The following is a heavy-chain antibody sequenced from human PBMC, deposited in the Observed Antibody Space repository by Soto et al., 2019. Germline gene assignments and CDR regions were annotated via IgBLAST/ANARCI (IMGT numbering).Heavy chain of an antibody. D-gene: IGHD6-13*01. V-gene: IGHV3-48*01. CDR2: ISSSSTTI. J-gene: IGHJ1*01. CDR3: ARDLGSSWYPEYFQH. Sequence: GSLRLSCAASGFTFSSYSMNWVRQAPGKGLEWLSYISSSSTTIYYADSVKGRFTISRDNAKNSLYLQMNSLRAEDTAVYYCARDLGSSWYPEYFQHWGQGTLVTVSS. CDR1: GFTFSSYS.